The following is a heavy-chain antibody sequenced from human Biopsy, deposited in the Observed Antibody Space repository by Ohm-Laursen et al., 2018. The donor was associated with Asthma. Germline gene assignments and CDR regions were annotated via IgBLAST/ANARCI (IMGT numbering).Heavy chain of an antibody. CDR3: ARGQKSAGDRWFDP. V-gene: IGHV1-2*06. Sequence: SSVKASCKASGYTFIGCHIHWMRQAPGQGLEWMGRINPNSGGTNYAQKFQGRVTMTRDTSISTAYMEVSRLRSDDTAVYYCARGQKSAGDRWFDPWGQGTLVTVSS. CDR1: GYTFIGCH. CDR2: INPNSGGT. J-gene: IGHJ5*02. D-gene: IGHD6-13*01.